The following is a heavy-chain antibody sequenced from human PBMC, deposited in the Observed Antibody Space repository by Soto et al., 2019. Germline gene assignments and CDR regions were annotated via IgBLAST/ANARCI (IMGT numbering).Heavy chain of an antibody. CDR2: INHSVST. D-gene: IGHD3-9*01. V-gene: IGHV4-34*01. Sequence: SEPLSDTWTVYYGSFSGYYWSWILQNPFKLLEWIGEINHSVSTNYNPSLKSRVTISVDTSKNQFSLKLSSVTAADTAVYYCARGRTREFILTGYYTLDYWGQGTLVTVSS. CDR1: YGSFSGYY. J-gene: IGHJ4*02. CDR3: ARGRTREFILTGYYTLDY.